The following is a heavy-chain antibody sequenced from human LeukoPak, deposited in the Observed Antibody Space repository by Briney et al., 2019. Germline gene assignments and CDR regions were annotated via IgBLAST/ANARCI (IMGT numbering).Heavy chain of an antibody. D-gene: IGHD3-9*01. CDR2: ISYSGST. Sequence: PSETLSLTCTVSGGSISSYYWSWIRQPPGKGLEWIGYISYSGSTNYNPSLNSRLTISIDTSKNQFSLKLRSVTAADTAIYYCARQGYDILTGYIDAFDIWGQGTMVTVSS. CDR3: ARQGYDILTGYIDAFDI. V-gene: IGHV4-59*08. J-gene: IGHJ3*02. CDR1: GGSISSYY.